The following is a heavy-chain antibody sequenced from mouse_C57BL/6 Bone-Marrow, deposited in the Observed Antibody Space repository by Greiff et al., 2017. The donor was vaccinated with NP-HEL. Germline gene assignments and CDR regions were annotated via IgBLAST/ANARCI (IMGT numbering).Heavy chain of an antibody. Sequence: QVQLQQSGPGLVQPSQSLSITCTVSGFSLTSYGVHWVRQPPGKGLEWLGVIWSGGSTDYNAAFISRLSISKDNSKSQVFFKMNSLQADDTAIYYCATIYYPVAYWGQGTLVTVSA. CDR3: ATIYYPVAY. J-gene: IGHJ3*01. V-gene: IGHV2-4*01. CDR2: IWSGGST. D-gene: IGHD1-1*01. CDR1: GFSLTSYG.